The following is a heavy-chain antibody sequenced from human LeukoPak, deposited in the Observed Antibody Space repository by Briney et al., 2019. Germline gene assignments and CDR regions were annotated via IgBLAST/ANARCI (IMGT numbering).Heavy chain of an antibody. J-gene: IGHJ4*02. V-gene: IGHV4-4*07. Sequence: SETLSLTCTVSGGSISSYKWNWIRQPAGKGLEWIGRIYSSGSTNYNPSLKSRVAMSIDTSKNQFSPQLSSVTAADTAVYYCTRGIVGATAPDYWGQGTLVIVSA. CDR2: IYSSGST. D-gene: IGHD1-26*01. CDR1: GGSISSYK. CDR3: TRGIVGATAPDY.